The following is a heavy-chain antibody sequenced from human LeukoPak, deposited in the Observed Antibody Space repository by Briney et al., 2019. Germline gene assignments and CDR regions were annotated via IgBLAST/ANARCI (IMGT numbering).Heavy chain of an antibody. Sequence: ASVTVSCKASGYTFTGYYMHWVRQAPGQGLEWMGWINPNSGGTNYAQKFQGRVTITRDTSISTAYMELSRLGSDDTAVYYCARERGVDYCSGGSCSHYYYYMDVWGKGTTVTISS. CDR1: GYTFTGYY. CDR2: INPNSGGT. CDR3: ARERGVDYCSGGSCSHYYYYMDV. V-gene: IGHV1-2*02. J-gene: IGHJ6*03. D-gene: IGHD2-15*01.